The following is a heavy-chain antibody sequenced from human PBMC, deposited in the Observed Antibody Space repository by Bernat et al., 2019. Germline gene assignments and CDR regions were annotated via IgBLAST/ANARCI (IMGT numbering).Heavy chain of an antibody. Sequence: QVQLVESGGVVVQPGRSLRLSCAASGFTFSSYAMHWVRQAPGKGLEWVAVISYDGSNKYYADSVKGRFTISRDNSKNTLYLQMNSLRAEDTAVYYCESTAAGLDYWGQGTLVTVSS. CDR2: ISYDGSNK. J-gene: IGHJ4*02. D-gene: IGHD6-13*01. V-gene: IGHV3-30-3*01. CDR3: ESTAAGLDY. CDR1: GFTFSSYA.